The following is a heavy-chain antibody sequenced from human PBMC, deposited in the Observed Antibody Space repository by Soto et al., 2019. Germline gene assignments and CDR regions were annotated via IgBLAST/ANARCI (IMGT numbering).Heavy chain of an antibody. CDR3: ARARRPNSKYGGYYFDY. J-gene: IGHJ4*02. D-gene: IGHD7-27*01. Sequence: PSETLSLTCTVSGGSISSGGYYWSWIRQHPGKGLEWIGYIYYSGSTYYNPSLKSRVTISVDTSKNQFSLKLSSVTAADTAVYSCARARRPNSKYGGYYFDYWGQGTLVTVSS. CDR1: GGSISSGGYY. V-gene: IGHV4-31*03. CDR2: IYYSGST.